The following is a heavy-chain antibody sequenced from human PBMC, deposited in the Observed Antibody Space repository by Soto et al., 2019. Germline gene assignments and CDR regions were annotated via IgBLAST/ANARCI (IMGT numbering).Heavy chain of an antibody. Sequence: GGSLRLSCAASGFIVSSNYVSWVRQAPGKGLEWVSVIYRGGSTYYAGSVKGRFNISRDNSKNMVYLQMNSLRDEDTAVYYCARTLGYCSSTSCYEKWFDPWGQGTLVTVSS. CDR2: IYRGGST. V-gene: IGHV3-53*01. J-gene: IGHJ5*02. CDR3: ARTLGYCSSTSCYEKWFDP. D-gene: IGHD2-2*01. CDR1: GFIVSSNY.